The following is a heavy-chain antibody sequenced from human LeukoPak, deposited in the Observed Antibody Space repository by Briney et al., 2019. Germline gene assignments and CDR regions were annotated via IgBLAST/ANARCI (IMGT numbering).Heavy chain of an antibody. CDR2: IRYDGSNK. CDR1: GFTFSSYG. V-gene: IGHV3-30*02. J-gene: IGHJ4*02. CDR3: AKVGDSSGYYQNYFDY. Sequence: GGSLRLSCAASGFTFSSYGMDWVRQAPGKGLEWVAFIRYDGSNKYYADSVKGRFTISRDNSKNTLYLQMNSLRAEDTAVYYCAKVGDSSGYYQNYFDYWGQGTLVTVSS. D-gene: IGHD3-22*01.